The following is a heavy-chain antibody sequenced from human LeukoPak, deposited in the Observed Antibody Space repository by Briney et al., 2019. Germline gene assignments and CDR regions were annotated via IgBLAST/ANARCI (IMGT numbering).Heavy chain of an antibody. CDR3: ARDRGYGDFQH. D-gene: IGHD3-16*01. V-gene: IGHV4-59*01. CDR2: IYYSGST. CDR1: GGSISSYY. J-gene: IGHJ1*01. Sequence: SETLSLTCTVSGGSISSYYWSWIRQPPGKGLEWIGYIYYSGSTNYNPSLKSRVTISVDTSKNQFSLKLSSVTAADTAVYYYARDRGYGDFQHWGQGTLVTVSS.